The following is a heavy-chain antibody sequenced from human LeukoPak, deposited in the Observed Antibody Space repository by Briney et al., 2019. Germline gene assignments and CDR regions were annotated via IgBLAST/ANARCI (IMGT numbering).Heavy chain of an antibody. V-gene: IGHV4-59*01. CDR2: IYYSGST. J-gene: IGHJ4*02. Sequence: SETLSLTCTVSGGSISSYYWSWIRQPPGKGLEWIGYIYYSGSTNHNPSLKSRVTISVDTSKNQFSLKLGSVTAADTAVFYCARSQGKNDWSYFDSWGQGTLVTVSS. CDR3: ARSQGKNDWSYFDS. CDR1: GGSISSYY. D-gene: IGHD3-9*01.